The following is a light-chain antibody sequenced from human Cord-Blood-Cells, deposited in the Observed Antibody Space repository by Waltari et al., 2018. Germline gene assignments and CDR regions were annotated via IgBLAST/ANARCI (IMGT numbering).Light chain of an antibody. CDR1: SSDVGGTNY. J-gene: IGLJ3*02. CDR2: DVR. Sequence: QSALTQPASVSGSPGQSITISCTGTSSDVGGTNYVSWYQRHPGKAPKLMIYDVRNRPSGVSNRFSGSKSGNTASLTISGLQAEDEADYYCSSYTSSSTWVFGGGTKLTVL. V-gene: IGLV2-14*03. CDR3: SSYTSSSTWV.